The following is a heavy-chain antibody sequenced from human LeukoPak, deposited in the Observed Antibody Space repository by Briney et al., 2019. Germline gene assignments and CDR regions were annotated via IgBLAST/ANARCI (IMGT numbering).Heavy chain of an antibody. CDR3: ARDPVSIALQINSDY. V-gene: IGHV3-33*01. Sequence: GRSLRLSCAASGFNFSTYGFHWVRQAPGKGLEWVAVIWFDGSNTYYADSVKGRLTISRDSSKNTLYLQMNSLRAEDTALYYCARDPVSIALQINSDYWGQGTLVTVSS. J-gene: IGHJ4*02. D-gene: IGHD1-1*01. CDR1: GFNFSTYG. CDR2: IWFDGSNT.